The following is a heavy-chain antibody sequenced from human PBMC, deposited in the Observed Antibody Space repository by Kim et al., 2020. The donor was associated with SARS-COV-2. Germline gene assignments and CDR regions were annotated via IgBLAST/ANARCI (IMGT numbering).Heavy chain of an antibody. CDR3: TTGQAARC. J-gene: IGHJ3*01. Sequence: GGTTDYAAPVKGRFTISRDDSKNTLYLQMNSLKTEDTAVYYCTTGQAARCWGQGTMVTVSS. V-gene: IGHV3-15*01. D-gene: IGHD6-25*01. CDR2: GGTT.